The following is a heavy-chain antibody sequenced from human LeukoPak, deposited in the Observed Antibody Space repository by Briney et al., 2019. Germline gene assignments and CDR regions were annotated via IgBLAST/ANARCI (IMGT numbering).Heavy chain of an antibody. D-gene: IGHD2-15*01. Sequence: ASVTVSFKASGYTFIAYYMHWVRQAPGQGLEWMGWIDANSGDTKYAQKFQGRVTITRDTSIGTAYMELNSLISDDTAVYYCASEAFCVGGSCQLHRVASWGPGTQVTVSS. CDR1: GYTFIAYY. J-gene: IGHJ4*02. V-gene: IGHV1-2*02. CDR2: IDANSGDT. CDR3: ASEAFCVGGSCQLHRVAS.